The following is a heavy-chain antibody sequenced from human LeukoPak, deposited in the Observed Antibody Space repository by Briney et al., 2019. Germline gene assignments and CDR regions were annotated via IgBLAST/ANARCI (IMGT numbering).Heavy chain of an antibody. CDR1: GFTFSSYS. CDR2: ISSSSSYI. D-gene: IGHD5-12*01. Sequence: PGGSLRLSCAASGFTFSSYSMNWVRQAPGKGLEWVSSISSSSSYIYYADSVKGRFTISRDNSKNTLYLQMNNLRPEDTAVYYCARGVLRFGNFDYWGQGTLVTVSS. CDR3: ARGVLRFGNFDY. V-gene: IGHV3-21*01. J-gene: IGHJ4*02.